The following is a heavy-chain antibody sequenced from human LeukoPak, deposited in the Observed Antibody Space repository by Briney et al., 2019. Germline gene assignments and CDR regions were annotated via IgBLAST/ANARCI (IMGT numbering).Heavy chain of an antibody. J-gene: IGHJ4*02. CDR2: IYYSGST. CDR1: GGSINGYY. CDR3: ARGGYYSNFDY. V-gene: IGHV4-59*01. Sequence: SETLSLTCTVSGGSINGYYWSWVRQPPGEGLEWIGHIYYSGSTNYNPSLKSRVAISVDTSKNQFSLKVTSVTAADTAVYYCARGGYYSNFDYWGQGTLVTVSS. D-gene: IGHD3-3*01.